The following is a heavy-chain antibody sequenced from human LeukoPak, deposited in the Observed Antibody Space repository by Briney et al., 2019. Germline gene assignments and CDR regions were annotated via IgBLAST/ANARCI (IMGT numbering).Heavy chain of an antibody. CDR2: ISGGGDIT. D-gene: IGHD2-21*02. Sequence: GGSLRLSCAASGFTFSSYVMSWVRQTAGKGLEWVSAISGGGDITYYADSVKGRFTISRDNSKDTLFLQMHSLRPGDTAVYYCVREDTPATANYWGQGTLVTISS. J-gene: IGHJ4*02. CDR3: VREDTPATANY. V-gene: IGHV3-23*01. CDR1: GFTFSSYV.